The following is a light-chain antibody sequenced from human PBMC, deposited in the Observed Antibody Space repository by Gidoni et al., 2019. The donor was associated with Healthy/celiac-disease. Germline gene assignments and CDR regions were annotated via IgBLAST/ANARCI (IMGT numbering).Light chain of an antibody. CDR1: SSNIGSNT. V-gene: IGLV1-44*01. J-gene: IGLJ3*02. CDR3: AAWDDSLNGWV. Sequence: SVLTQPPSASGTPGQRVTISCSCSSSNIGSNTVTWYQQLPGTAPKLLIYSNNQRPSGVPDRFSGSKSGTSASLAISGLQSEDEADYYCAAWDDSLNGWVFGGGTKLTVL. CDR2: SNN.